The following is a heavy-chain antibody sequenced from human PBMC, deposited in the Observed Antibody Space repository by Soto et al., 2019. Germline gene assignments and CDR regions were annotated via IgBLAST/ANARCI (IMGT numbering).Heavy chain of an antibody. V-gene: IGHV1-69*13. J-gene: IGHJ6*04. D-gene: IGHD3-16*01. CDR1: GGTFSSYA. Sequence: SVKVSCKASGGTFSSYAISWVRQAPGQGLEWMGGIIPIFGTANYAQKFQGRVTITADESTSTAYMELSSLRSEDTAVYYCARFVWEGPQSNYYYGMDVGGKGTTVT. CDR3: ARFVWEGPQSNYYYGMDV. CDR2: IIPIFGTA.